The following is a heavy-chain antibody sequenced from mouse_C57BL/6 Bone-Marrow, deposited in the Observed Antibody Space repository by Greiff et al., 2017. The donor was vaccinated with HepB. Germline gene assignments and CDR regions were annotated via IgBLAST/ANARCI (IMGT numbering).Heavy chain of an antibody. CDR3: ASEFPYYYGSSYDYAMDY. Sequence: QVQLQQPGAELVMPGASVKLSCKASGYTFTSYWMHWVKQRPGQGLEWIGEIDPYDSYNNYNQKFKGKSTLTVDKSSSTAYMQLSCLTSEDSAVYYCASEFPYYYGSSYDYAMDYWGQGTSVTVSS. CDR1: GYTFTSYW. V-gene: IGHV1-69*01. CDR2: IDPYDSYN. D-gene: IGHD1-1*01. J-gene: IGHJ4*01.